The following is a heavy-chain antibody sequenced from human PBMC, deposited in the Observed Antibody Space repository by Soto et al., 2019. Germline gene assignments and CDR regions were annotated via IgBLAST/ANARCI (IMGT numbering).Heavy chain of an antibody. CDR3: AKESGDSSGYPIIVDAFDI. Sequence: GGSLRLSCAASGFTFSSYGMHWVRQAPGKGLEWVAVISYDGSNKYYADSVKGRFTISRDNSKNTLYLQMNSLRAEDTAVYYCAKESGDSSGYPIIVDAFDIWGQGTMVTVSS. CDR1: GFTFSSYG. D-gene: IGHD3-22*01. J-gene: IGHJ3*02. V-gene: IGHV3-30*18. CDR2: ISYDGSNK.